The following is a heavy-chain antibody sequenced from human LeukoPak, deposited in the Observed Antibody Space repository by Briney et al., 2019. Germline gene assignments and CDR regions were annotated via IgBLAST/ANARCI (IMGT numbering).Heavy chain of an antibody. Sequence: ASVKVSCKASGYTFTGYYMHWVRQAPGQGLEWMGWINPNSGGTNYAQKFQGRVTMTRDTSISTDYMELSRLRSDDTAVYYCATSHSSSWPLDGMDVWGQGTTVTVSS. J-gene: IGHJ6*02. CDR3: ATSHSSSWPLDGMDV. V-gene: IGHV1-2*02. D-gene: IGHD6-13*01. CDR2: INPNSGGT. CDR1: GYTFTGYY.